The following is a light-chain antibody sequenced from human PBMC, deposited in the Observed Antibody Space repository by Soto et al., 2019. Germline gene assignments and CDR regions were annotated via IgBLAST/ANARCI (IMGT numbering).Light chain of an antibody. CDR2: GSS. J-gene: IGKJ2*01. CDR3: HQYGSSPPYT. V-gene: IGKV3-20*01. CDR1: QSVNNNY. Sequence: EVVLTQSPGTLSLSPGERATLSCRASQSVNNNYLAWYQQRPGQAPRLLIYGSSDRATGIPDRFSGSGSGTDFILTISRLEPEDFAVYYCHQYGSSPPYTFGQGTKLEI.